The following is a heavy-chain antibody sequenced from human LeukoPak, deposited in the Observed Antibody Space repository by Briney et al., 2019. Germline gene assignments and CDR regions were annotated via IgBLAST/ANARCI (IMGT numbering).Heavy chain of an antibody. V-gene: IGHV3-21*01. Sequence: GGSLRLSCAASGFTFSSYSMNWVRRAPGKGLEWVSSISSSSSYIYYADSVKGRFTISRDNAKNPLYLQMNSLRAEDTAVYYCARGEYYYGSGSYYNGADYWGQGTLVTVSS. CDR2: ISSSSSYI. J-gene: IGHJ4*02. CDR1: GFTFSSYS. CDR3: ARGEYYYGSGSYYNGADY. D-gene: IGHD3-10*01.